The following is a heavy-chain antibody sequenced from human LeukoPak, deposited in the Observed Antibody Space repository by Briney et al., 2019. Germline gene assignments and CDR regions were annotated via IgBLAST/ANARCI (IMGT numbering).Heavy chain of an antibody. V-gene: IGHV4-4*07. CDR3: ARALSYGMSYYFDY. J-gene: IGHJ4*02. CDR2: IFTSGST. CDR1: GDSISGYY. Sequence: SETLSLTCTVSGDSISGYYWSWIRQPAGKGLGWIGRIFTSGSTNYNPSLKSRATMSVDTSKNQFYLKLRSVTAADTAVYYCARALSYGMSYYFDYWGQGTLVTVSS. D-gene: IGHD3-16*02.